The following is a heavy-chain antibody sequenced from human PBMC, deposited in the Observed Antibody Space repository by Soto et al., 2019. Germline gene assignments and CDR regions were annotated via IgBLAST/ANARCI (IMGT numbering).Heavy chain of an antibody. D-gene: IGHD2-2*01. CDR1: GFTFSSYA. CDR3: AKDQDIVVVQAAFGMDV. CDR2: ISGSGGST. J-gene: IGHJ6*02. V-gene: IGHV3-23*01. Sequence: PGGSLRLSCAASGFTFSSYAMSWVRQAPGKGLEWVSAISGSGGSTYYADSVKGRFTISRDNSKNTLYLQMNSLRAEDTAVYYCAKDQDIVVVQAAFGMDVWGQGTTVTVSS.